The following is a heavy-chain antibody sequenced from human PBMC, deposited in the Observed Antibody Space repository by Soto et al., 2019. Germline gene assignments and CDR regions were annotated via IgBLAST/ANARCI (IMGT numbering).Heavy chain of an antibody. Sequence: SETLSLTCTVSGASISGFYWSWIRKSAGKGLEWIGRIYATGTTDYNPSLKSRVMMSVDTSKKQFSLKLRSVTAADTAVYYCVRDGTKTLRDWFDPRGQGISVTVSS. CDR1: GASISGFY. CDR2: IYATGTT. CDR3: VRDGTKTLRDWFDP. V-gene: IGHV4-4*07. J-gene: IGHJ5*02. D-gene: IGHD1-1*01.